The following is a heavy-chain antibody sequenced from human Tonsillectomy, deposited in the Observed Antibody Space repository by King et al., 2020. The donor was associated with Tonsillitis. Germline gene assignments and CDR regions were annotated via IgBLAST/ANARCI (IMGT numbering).Heavy chain of an antibody. Sequence: QLVESGGGVVQPGRSLRLSCAASGFTFSSYAMHWVRQAPGKGLEWVAVISYDGSNKYYADSVKGRFTISRDNSKNTLYLQMNSLRAEDTAVYYCARGVGYCTNGVCYTGTHFDYWGQGTLVTVSS. D-gene: IGHD2-8*01. J-gene: IGHJ4*02. CDR1: GFTFSSYA. CDR3: ARGVGYCTNGVCYTGTHFDY. CDR2: ISYDGSNK. V-gene: IGHV3-30*04.